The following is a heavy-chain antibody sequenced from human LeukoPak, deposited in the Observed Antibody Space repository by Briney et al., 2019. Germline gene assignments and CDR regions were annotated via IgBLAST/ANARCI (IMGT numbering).Heavy chain of an antibody. J-gene: IGHJ4*02. CDR1: GFIFSSYA. V-gene: IGHV3-23*01. D-gene: IGHD3-22*01. CDR2: ISGSGDNT. CDR3: AKGSYYDSSGSFYFDY. Sequence: PGRSLRLSCAASGFIFSSYAMSWVRQAPGKGLEWVSGISGSGDNTYYADSVKGRFTISRDNSKNTLYVQVNSLGTEDTAAYYCAKGSYYDSSGSFYFDYWGQGTLVTVSS.